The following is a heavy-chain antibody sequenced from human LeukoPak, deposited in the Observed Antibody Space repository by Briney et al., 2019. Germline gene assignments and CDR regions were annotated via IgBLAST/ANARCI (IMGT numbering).Heavy chain of an antibody. V-gene: IGHV1-69*02. D-gene: IGHD2-2*01. CDR2: IIPILGIA. CDR3: AREAHNCSSTSCYFKGGIFDY. J-gene: IGHJ4*02. CDR1: GGTFSSYT. Sequence: SVKVSCKASGGTFSSYTISWVRQAPGQGLEWMGRIIPILGIANYAQKFQGRVTITADKSTSTACMELSSLRSEDTAVYYCAREAHNCSSTSCYFKGGIFDYWGQGTLVTVSS.